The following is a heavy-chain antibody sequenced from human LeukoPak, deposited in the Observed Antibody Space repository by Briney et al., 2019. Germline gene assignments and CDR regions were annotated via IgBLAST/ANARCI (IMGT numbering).Heavy chain of an antibody. D-gene: IGHD2-2*01. CDR2: IWYGGSNK. J-gene: IGHJ4*02. Sequence: GGSLRLSCAASGFTFSSYGMHWVRQAPGKGLEWVAVIWYGGSNKYYADSVKGRFTISRDNSKNTLYLQMNSLRAEDTAVYYCAKEGASYCSSTSCQPLDYWGQGTLVTVSS. CDR3: AKEGASYCSSTSCQPLDY. V-gene: IGHV3-30*02. CDR1: GFTFSSYG.